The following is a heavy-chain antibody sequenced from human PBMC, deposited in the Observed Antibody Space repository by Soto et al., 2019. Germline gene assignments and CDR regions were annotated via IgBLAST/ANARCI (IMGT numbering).Heavy chain of an antibody. CDR3: ARDCNVLRFLEWQTTRFDI. V-gene: IGHV3-11*01. Sequence: GGSLRLSCAASGFTFSDYYMSWIRQAPGKGLEWVSYISSSGSTIYYADSVKGRFTISRDNAKNSLYLQMNSLRAEDTAVYYCARDCNVLRFLEWQTTRFDIWGQGTMVTVSS. J-gene: IGHJ3*02. D-gene: IGHD3-3*01. CDR1: GFTFSDYY. CDR2: ISSSGSTI.